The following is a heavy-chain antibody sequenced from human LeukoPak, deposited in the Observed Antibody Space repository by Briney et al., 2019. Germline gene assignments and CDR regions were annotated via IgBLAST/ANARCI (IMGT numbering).Heavy chain of an antibody. J-gene: IGHJ5*02. Sequence: GGSLRLSCAASGFPFSNHGMHGVRQVPGKGLGWVAVIWYDGSKKYYAASVRGRFTISRDISKNTLYLQMNSLRAEDTALYYCARDDCSTTLCYASWGQGTLVTVSS. V-gene: IGHV3-33*01. CDR3: ARDDCSTTLCYAS. D-gene: IGHD2-2*01. CDR2: IWYDGSKK. CDR1: GFPFSNHG.